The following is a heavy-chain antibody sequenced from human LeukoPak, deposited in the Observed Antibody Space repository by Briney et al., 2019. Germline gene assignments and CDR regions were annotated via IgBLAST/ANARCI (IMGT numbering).Heavy chain of an antibody. CDR2: IRYDGNNK. CDR1: GFTFSSYG. D-gene: IGHD5-18*01. J-gene: IGHJ4*02. V-gene: IGHV3-30*02. Sequence: GGSLRLSCAASGFTFSSYGMHWVRQAPGKGLERVAFIRYDGNNKYYADSVKGRFTISRDNSKNTLYLQMNSLRAEDTAVYYCAKLLTGGYNSGQNDYWGQGILVTVSS. CDR3: AKLLTGGYNSGQNDY.